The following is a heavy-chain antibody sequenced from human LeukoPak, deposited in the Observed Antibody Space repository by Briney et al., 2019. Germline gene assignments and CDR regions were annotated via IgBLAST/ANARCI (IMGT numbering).Heavy chain of an antibody. D-gene: IGHD6-13*01. V-gene: IGHV1-2*02. J-gene: IGHJ5*02. CDR1: GYTFTDYY. CDR2: INPNSSDT. CDR3: ARDRQGLTAGANNWFDP. Sequence: GASVKVSCKASGYTFTDYYMHWVRQAPGQGLEWMGWINPNSSDTNYAQKFQGRVTMTRDTSITTAYMELRTLRSDDTAVYYCARDRQGLTAGANNWFDPWGQGTLVSVSS.